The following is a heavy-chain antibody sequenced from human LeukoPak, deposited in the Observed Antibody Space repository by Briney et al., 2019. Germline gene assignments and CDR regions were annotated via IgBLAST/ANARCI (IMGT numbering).Heavy chain of an antibody. J-gene: IGHJ4*02. CDR1: GGTFSSYA. V-gene: IGHV1-69*05. CDR2: IIPIFGTA. Sequence: ASVKVSCKASGGTFSSYAISWVRQAPGQGLEWVGGIIPIFGTANYAQKFQGRVTITTDESTSTAYMELSSLRSEDTAVYYCARDSGIAAIPSYFDYWGQGTLVTVSS. D-gene: IGHD2-2*02. CDR3: ARDSGIAAIPSYFDY.